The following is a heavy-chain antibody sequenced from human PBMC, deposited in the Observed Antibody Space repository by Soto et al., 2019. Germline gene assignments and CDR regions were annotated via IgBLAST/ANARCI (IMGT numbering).Heavy chain of an antibody. CDR1: GFTFSSYG. CDR2: IWYDGSNK. J-gene: IGHJ4*02. CDR3: ARSVDTAMATLYY. D-gene: IGHD5-18*01. V-gene: IGHV3-33*01. Sequence: GGSLRLSCAASGFTFSSYGMHWVRQAPGKGLEWVAVIWYDGSNKYYADSVKGRFTISRDNSKNTLYLQMNSLRAEDTAVYYCARSVDTAMATLYYWGQGTLVTVSS.